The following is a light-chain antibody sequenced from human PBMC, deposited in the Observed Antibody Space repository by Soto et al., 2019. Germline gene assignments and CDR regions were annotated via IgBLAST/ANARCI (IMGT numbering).Light chain of an antibody. J-gene: IGKJ2*01. CDR1: RTISNW. V-gene: IGKV1-5*01. CDR3: QQYVTYYT. Sequence: DIQMTQSPSTLSASLGDRVTITRRASRTISNWLAWYQQKPGKAPTLLIYEVSRLESGVPSRFSGSGSGTDFTLTLNSLHPEDFATNYCQQYVTYYTYGQWTKVDIK. CDR2: EVS.